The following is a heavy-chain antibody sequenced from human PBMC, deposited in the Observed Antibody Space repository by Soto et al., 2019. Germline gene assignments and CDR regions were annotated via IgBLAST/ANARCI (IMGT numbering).Heavy chain of an antibody. D-gene: IGHD6-13*01. V-gene: IGHV3-15*01. CDR2: IKSKTDGGTT. Sequence: GGSLRLSCAASGFTFSNAWMSWVRQAPGKGLEWVGRIKSKTDGGTTDYAAPVKGRFTISRDDSKNTLYLQMNSLKTEGTAVYYCTTSWYSDLYYYGMDVWGQGTTVTVSS. CDR1: GFTFSNAW. CDR3: TTSWYSDLYYYGMDV. J-gene: IGHJ6*02.